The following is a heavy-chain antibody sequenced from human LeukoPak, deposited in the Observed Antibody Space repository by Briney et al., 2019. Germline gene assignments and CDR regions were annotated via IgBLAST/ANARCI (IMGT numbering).Heavy chain of an antibody. D-gene: IGHD2-21*01. V-gene: IGHV3-15*01. CDR3: TTDGTSDGLWY. CDR2: IKSKTEGEAT. Sequence: PGGSLRLSCAGSGFIFNSAWISWVRQAPGKGLEWVGRIKSKTEGEATDYAAPVKGRFSLSRDDTKNTLYLQMNSPKTEDTAVYYSTTDGTSDGLWYWGQGTLATVSS. CDR1: GFIFNSAW. J-gene: IGHJ4*02.